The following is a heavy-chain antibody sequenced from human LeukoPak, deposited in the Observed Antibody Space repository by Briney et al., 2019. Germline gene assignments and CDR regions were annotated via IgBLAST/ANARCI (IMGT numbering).Heavy chain of an antibody. CDR2: INHNGGT. CDR1: GGSFSDYS. CDR3: ARGLKKKPYYYDSSATLDY. J-gene: IGHJ4*02. D-gene: IGHD3-22*01. V-gene: IGHV4-34*01. Sequence: SETLSLTCAVYGGSFSDYSWTWIRQAPGEGLEWIGEINHNGGTNHNPSLKSRVTISVDTSKNQFSLKLTSVTAADTAVYFCARGLKKKPYYYDSSATLDYWGQGTLVTVSS.